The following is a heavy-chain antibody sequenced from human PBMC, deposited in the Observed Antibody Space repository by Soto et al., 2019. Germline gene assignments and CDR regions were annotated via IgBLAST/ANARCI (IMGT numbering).Heavy chain of an antibody. J-gene: IGHJ4*02. V-gene: IGHV1-69*13. CDR2: IIPIFGTA. D-gene: IGHD3-9*01. Sequence: VASVKVSCKASGGTFSSYAISWVRQAPGQGLEWMGGIIPIFGTANYAQKFQGRVTITADESTSTAYMELSSLRSEDTAVYYCARSAPFDIYAITPVEFWGQGTLVTVSS. CDR1: GGTFSSYA. CDR3: ARSAPFDIYAITPVEF.